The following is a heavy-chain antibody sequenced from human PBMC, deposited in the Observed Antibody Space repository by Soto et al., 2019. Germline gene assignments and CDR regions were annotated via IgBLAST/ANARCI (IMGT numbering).Heavy chain of an antibody. CDR2: IYYSGTA. CDR1: AGSISSAGYY. V-gene: IGHV4-31*03. CDR3: ARAPDYSWRYFDL. D-gene: IGHD4-4*01. J-gene: IGHJ2*01. Sequence: QVQLQESGPGVVKPSQTLSLTCTVSAGSISSAGYYWSWIRQHPGKGLEWIGYIYYSGTAYYNPSLKSRISMSVDTSKNQFSLRLSSVTAADTAVYYCARAPDYSWRYFDLWGRGTLVTVSS.